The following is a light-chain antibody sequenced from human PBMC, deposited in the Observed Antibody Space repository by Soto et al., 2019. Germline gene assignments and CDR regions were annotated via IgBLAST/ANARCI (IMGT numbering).Light chain of an antibody. CDR3: CTYACGTTWV. J-gene: IGLJ3*02. CDR1: SSDVGSYNL. V-gene: IGLV2-23*01. CDR2: EGG. Sequence: QSALTQPASVSGSPGQSITISCTGTSSDVGSYNLVSWYQQHPGKAPKLMIYEGGKRPSGVSDRFSGSKSGNTASLTISGLEPEDEADYYCCTYACGTTWVFGGGTKLTVL.